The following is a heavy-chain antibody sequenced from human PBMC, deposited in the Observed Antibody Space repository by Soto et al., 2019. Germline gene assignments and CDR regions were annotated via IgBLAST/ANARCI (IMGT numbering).Heavy chain of an antibody. Sequence: SETLSLTCTVSVGSISSYYWSWIRQPPGKGLEWIGYIYYSGSTNYNPSLKSRVTISVDTSKNQFSLKLSSVTAADTAVYYCARGSGFAGYWGQGTLVTVSS. D-gene: IGHD3-10*01. J-gene: IGHJ4*02. CDR3: ARGSGFAGY. CDR1: VGSISSYY. CDR2: IYYSGST. V-gene: IGHV4-59*01.